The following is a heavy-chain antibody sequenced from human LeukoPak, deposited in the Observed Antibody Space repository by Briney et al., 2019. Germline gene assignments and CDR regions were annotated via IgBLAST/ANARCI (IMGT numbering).Heavy chain of an antibody. CDR3: ARDYWPPPLGYCTGGSCLNWFDP. CDR1: GGSISSSSYY. CDR2: IYYSGSRT. J-gene: IGHJ5*02. D-gene: IGHD2-8*02. Sequence: SETLSLTCTVSGGSISSSSYYWGWIRQPPGKGLEWIGSIYYSGSRTYYNPSLKSRVTISVDTSKNQFSLKLSSVTAADTAVYFCARDYWPPPLGYCTGGSCLNWFDPWGQGTLVTVSS. V-gene: IGHV4-39*07.